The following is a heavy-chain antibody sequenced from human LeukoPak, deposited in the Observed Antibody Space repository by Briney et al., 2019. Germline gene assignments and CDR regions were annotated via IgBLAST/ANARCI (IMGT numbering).Heavy chain of an antibody. CDR1: GGSISSGDYY. D-gene: IGHD3-22*01. Sequence: SQTLSLTCTVSGGSISSGDYYWSWIRQPPGKGLEWIGYIYYSGSTYYNPSLKSRVTISVDTSKNQFSLRLSYVTAADTAVYYCARRNYYDSSGYYLWGQGTLVTVPS. J-gene: IGHJ4*02. V-gene: IGHV4-30-4*01. CDR3: ARRNYYDSSGYYL. CDR2: IYYSGST.